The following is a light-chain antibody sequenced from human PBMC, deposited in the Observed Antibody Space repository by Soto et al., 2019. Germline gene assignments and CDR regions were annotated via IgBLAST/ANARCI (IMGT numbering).Light chain of an antibody. J-gene: IGKJ5*01. CDR1: QSVSSY. CDR3: QQCSNWPNIT. V-gene: IGKV3-11*01. CDR2: NSS. Sequence: ILLTQSPATLSLSPGERATLSCRASQSVSSYLAWYQQKPGQPPRLLIYNSSNRATGIPTRFSGSGSGTDFTLTISSLEPEDFAVYCCQQCSNWPNITFGQGTRLEI.